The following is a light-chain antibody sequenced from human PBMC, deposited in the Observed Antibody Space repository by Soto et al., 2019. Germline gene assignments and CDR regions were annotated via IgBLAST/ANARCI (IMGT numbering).Light chain of an antibody. Sequence: QSVLTQPASVSGSPGQSITISCTGTNNDFGNYNLVSWYQQHPGKAPKLIIFEGTKRTSGVSNRFSGSKSGNTASLTVSGLQAEDEADYYCCSYAGSSTLVFGTGTKVTVL. CDR2: EGT. CDR3: CSYAGSSTLV. V-gene: IGLV2-23*01. CDR1: NNDFGNYNL. J-gene: IGLJ1*01.